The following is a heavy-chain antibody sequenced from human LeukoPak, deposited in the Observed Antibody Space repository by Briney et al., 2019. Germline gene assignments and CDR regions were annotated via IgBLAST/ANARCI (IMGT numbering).Heavy chain of an antibody. CDR2: VSSYNGDT. CDR3: ARDLSYYDSSGPSPFDY. CDR1: GYTFTGYY. Sequence: ASVKVSCKASGYTFTGYYMHWVRQAPGQGLEWVGWVSSYNGDTNYAQKLQGRVTMTTDTSTSTAYMELRSLRSDDTAVYYCARDLSYYDSSGPSPFDYWGQGTLVTVSS. D-gene: IGHD3-22*01. J-gene: IGHJ4*02. V-gene: IGHV1-18*04.